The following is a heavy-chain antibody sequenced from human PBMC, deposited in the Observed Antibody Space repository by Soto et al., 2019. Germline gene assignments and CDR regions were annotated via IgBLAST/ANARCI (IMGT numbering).Heavy chain of an antibody. CDR2: VHHSWGS. D-gene: IGHD3-10*01. Sequence: QVQLQESGPGLVKPSETLSLSCTVSGGSISSYYWSWFRQSPGKRMEWIGYVHHSWGSSYNPSLQSRVAISLDTSKSQLSRKVTSVPATDAAVYYCARQGFGPLHGLVDVWGQGTTVTVSS. CDR3: ARQGFGPLHGLVDV. J-gene: IGHJ6*02. CDR1: GGSISSYY. V-gene: IGHV4-59*08.